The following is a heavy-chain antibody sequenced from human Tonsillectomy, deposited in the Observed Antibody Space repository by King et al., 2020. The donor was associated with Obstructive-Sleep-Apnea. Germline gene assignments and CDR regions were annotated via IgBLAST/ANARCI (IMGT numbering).Heavy chain of an antibody. CDR1: GGSNTSYY. V-gene: IGHV4-59*01. Sequence: VQLQESGPGLVKPSETLSLTCTVSGGSNTSYYWSWIRQPPGKGLEWIGYIYYTGSANYNPSLKSRVTISVDTSKNQFSRRLSSVTAADTAVFYCAREWLGVDYWGQGTLVTVSS. D-gene: IGHD6-19*01. CDR3: AREWLGVDY. CDR2: IYYTGSA. J-gene: IGHJ4*02.